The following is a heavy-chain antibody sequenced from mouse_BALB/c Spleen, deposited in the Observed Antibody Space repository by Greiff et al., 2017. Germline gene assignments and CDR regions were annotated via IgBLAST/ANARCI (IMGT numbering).Heavy chain of an antibody. J-gene: IGHJ4*01. CDR1: GYSITSGYY. CDR2: ISYDGSN. Sequence: VQLQQSGPGLVKPSQSLSLTCSVTGYSITSGYYWNWIRQFPGNKLEWMGYISYDGSNNYNPSLKNRISITRDTSKNQFFLKLNSVTTEDTATYYCARGGYGSSYLAMDYWGQGTSVTVSA. V-gene: IGHV3-6*02. D-gene: IGHD1-1*01. CDR3: ARGGYGSSYLAMDY.